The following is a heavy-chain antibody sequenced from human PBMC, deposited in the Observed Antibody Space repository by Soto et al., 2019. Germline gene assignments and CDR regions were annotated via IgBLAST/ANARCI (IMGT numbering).Heavy chain of an antibody. CDR1: GFSLSTSGVG. CDR2: IYLDDDK. CDR3: AHRLEVRGVSTHWFDP. J-gene: IGHJ5*02. Sequence: QITLKESGPTLVKPTQTLTLTCTFSGFSLSTSGVGVGWIRQPPGKALEWLALIYLDDDKRYSPSLKSRLTITNDTSKNQVVLTMTNMDPVDTATYYCAHRLEVRGVSTHWFDPWGQGTLVTVSS. V-gene: IGHV2-5*02. D-gene: IGHD3-10*01.